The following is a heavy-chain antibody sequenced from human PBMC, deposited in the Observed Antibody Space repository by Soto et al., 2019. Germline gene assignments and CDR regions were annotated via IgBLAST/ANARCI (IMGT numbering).Heavy chain of an antibody. V-gene: IGHV3-13*01. CDR2: IGTAGDT. Sequence: EVQLVESGGGLVQPGGSLRLSCAASGFTFSSYDMHWVRQATGKGLEWVSAIGTAGDTYYPGSVKGRFTISRENAKNSLYLQMNSLRAGDTAVYYCARAIKQKGSGSSGQDYYYYMDVWGKGTTVTVSS. CDR3: ARAIKQKGSGSSGQDYYYYMDV. CDR1: GFTFSSYD. J-gene: IGHJ6*03. D-gene: IGHD2-15*01.